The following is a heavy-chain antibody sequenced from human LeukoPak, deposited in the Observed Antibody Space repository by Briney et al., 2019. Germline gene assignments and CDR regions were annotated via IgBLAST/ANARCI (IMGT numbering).Heavy chain of an antibody. CDR1: GFTFSSYA. CDR3: ARLIPRSQTPAVAGTWDSY. J-gene: IGHJ4*02. CDR2: ISSSSSYI. V-gene: IGHV3-21*01. D-gene: IGHD6-19*01. Sequence: GGSLRLSCAASGFTFSSYAMHWVRQAPGKGLEWVSSISSSSSYIYYADSVKGRFTISRDNAKNSLYLQMNSLRAEDTAVYYCARLIPRSQTPAVAGTWDSYWGQGTLVTVSS.